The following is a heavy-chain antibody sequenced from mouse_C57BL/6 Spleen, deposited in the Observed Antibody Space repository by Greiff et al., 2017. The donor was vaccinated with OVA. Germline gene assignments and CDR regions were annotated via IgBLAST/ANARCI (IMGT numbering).Heavy chain of an antibody. D-gene: IGHD1-1*01. Sequence: EVQVVESEGGLVQPGSSMKLSCTASGFTFSDYYMAWVRQVPEQGLEWVANINYGGSSTYYLDSLKSRFTISRVNAKNILYLQMSSLKSEDTATYYCARDRAIYYYSSRGDWYFDGWGTGTTVTVSS. CDR2: INYGGSST. J-gene: IGHJ1*03. V-gene: IGHV5-16*01. CDR1: GFTFSDYY. CDR3: ARDRAIYYYSSRGDWYFDG.